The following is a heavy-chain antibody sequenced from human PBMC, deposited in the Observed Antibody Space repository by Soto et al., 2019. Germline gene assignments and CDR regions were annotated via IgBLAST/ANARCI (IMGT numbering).Heavy chain of an antibody. Sequence: GGSLRLSCAASGFTFSSYGMHWVRQAPGKGLEWVAVIWYDGSNKYYADSVKGRFTISRDNSKNTLYLQMNSLRAEDTAVYYCARIFLRQRFDASDIWGQGTMVTVSS. CDR3: ARIFLRQRFDASDI. D-gene: IGHD3-3*02. CDR1: GFTFSSYG. CDR2: IWYDGSNK. J-gene: IGHJ3*02. V-gene: IGHV3-33*01.